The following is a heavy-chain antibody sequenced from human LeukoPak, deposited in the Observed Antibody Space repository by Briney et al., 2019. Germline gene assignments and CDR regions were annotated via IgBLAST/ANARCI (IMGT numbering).Heavy chain of an antibody. J-gene: IGHJ4*02. Sequence: PGGSLRLSCAASGFTFSSYEMNWVRQAPGKGLEWVSYISSSGSTIYYADSVKGRFTISRDNAKNSLYLQMNSLRAEDTAVYYCARELASYYYDSSGEDYWGQGTLVTVSS. CDR1: GFTFSSYE. CDR2: ISSSGSTI. V-gene: IGHV3-48*03. D-gene: IGHD3-22*01. CDR3: ARELASYYYDSSGEDY.